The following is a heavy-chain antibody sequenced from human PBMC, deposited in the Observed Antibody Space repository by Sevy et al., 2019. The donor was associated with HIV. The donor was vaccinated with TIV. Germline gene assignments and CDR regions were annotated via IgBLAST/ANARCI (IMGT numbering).Heavy chain of an antibody. V-gene: IGHV3-48*02. Sequence: GGSLRLSCAASGFTFSSYSMNWVRQAPGKGLEWVSYISSSSSTIYYADSVKGRFTISRDNAKNSLYLQMNSLRDEDMPVYYCARVPITLIVVVITNPVDYWGQGTLVSVSS. D-gene: IGHD3-22*01. CDR2: ISSSSSTI. J-gene: IGHJ4*02. CDR1: GFTFSSYS. CDR3: ARVPITLIVVVITNPVDY.